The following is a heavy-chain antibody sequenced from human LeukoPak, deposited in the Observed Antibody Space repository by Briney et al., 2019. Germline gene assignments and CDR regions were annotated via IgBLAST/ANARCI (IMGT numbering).Heavy chain of an antibody. D-gene: IGHD6-13*01. J-gene: IGHJ3*02. CDR3: AKDRDSSSWLAFDI. Sequence: PGGSLRLSCAASGVTVGNNYMNWVRQAPGKGLEWVSLIYSGGTTHYADSVKGRFTISRDNSKNTLYLQMNSLRVEDTAVYYCAKDRDSSSWLAFDIWGQGTMVTVSS. V-gene: IGHV3-53*01. CDR1: GVTVGNNY. CDR2: IYSGGTT.